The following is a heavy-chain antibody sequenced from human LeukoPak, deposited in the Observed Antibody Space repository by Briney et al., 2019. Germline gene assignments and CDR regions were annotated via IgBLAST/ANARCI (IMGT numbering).Heavy chain of an antibody. Sequence: PSQTLSLTCTVSAGSISSYYWGWIRQPPGKWLEWIGYMYYSGSTNYNPALKSRVTISVDTSKPPFSLKLSSVTTADTAVYYCARGRGSTAMVPRDFDYWGQGTLATVSS. CDR1: AGSISSYY. V-gene: IGHV4-59*12. D-gene: IGHD5-18*01. J-gene: IGHJ4*02. CDR2: MYYSGST. CDR3: ARGRGSTAMVPRDFDY.